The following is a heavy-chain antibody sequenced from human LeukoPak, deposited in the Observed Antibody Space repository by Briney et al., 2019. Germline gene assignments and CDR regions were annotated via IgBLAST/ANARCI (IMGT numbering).Heavy chain of an antibody. Sequence: GGSLRLSCAASGFTFDDYAMHWVRQAPGKGLEWVSGISWNSGSKGYAESVKGRFTISRDNAKNSLYLQMNSLRTEDTALYYCAKVGQYDFWSGYWSYFDYWGQGTLVTVSS. CDR1: GFTFDDYA. D-gene: IGHD3-3*01. J-gene: IGHJ4*02. V-gene: IGHV3-9*01. CDR3: AKVGQYDFWSGYWSYFDY. CDR2: ISWNSGSK.